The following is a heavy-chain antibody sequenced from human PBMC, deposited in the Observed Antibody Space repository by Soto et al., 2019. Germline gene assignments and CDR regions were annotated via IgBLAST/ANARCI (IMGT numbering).Heavy chain of an antibody. CDR3: ARLPTAPPAWYYYYYMDV. V-gene: IGHV3-66*04. D-gene: IGHD1-1*01. Sequence: EVQLVESGGGLVQPGGSLRLSCAASGFTVSSNYMSWVRQAPGKGLEWVSVIYSGGSTYYADSVKGRFTISGDNSKNTLYLQMNSLRAEDTAVYYCARLPTAPPAWYYYYYMDVWGKGTTVTVSS. CDR2: IYSGGST. J-gene: IGHJ6*03. CDR1: GFTVSSNY.